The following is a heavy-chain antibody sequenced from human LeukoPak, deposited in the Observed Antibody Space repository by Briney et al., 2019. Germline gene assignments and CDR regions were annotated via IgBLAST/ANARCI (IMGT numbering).Heavy chain of an antibody. CDR2: IYPGDSDT. CDR3: ARARYCSGGSCYAEY. V-gene: IGHV5-51*01. CDR1: GYSFTTYW. D-gene: IGHD2-15*01. Sequence: KRGESLNISCKGSGYSFTTYWIGWVRQMPGKGLEWMGIIYPGDSDTRYSPSFQGQVTISADKSISTAYLQWSSLKASDTAMYYCARARYCSGGSCYAEYWGQGTLVTVSS. J-gene: IGHJ4*02.